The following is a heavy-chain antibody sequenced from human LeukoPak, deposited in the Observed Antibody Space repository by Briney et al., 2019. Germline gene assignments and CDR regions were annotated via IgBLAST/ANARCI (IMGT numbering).Heavy chain of an antibody. CDR3: AKDRDWYYFDY. J-gene: IGHJ4*02. CDR2: ISGSGERT. CDR1: GFTFSSYA. D-gene: IGHD5-24*01. Sequence: GGSLRLSCAASGFTFSSYAMSWVRQAPGKGLEWVSFISGSGERTYYADSVKGRFTISRDNSKNTVYLQMNSLRAEDTAVYYCAKDRDWYYFDYWGQGTLVTVSS. V-gene: IGHV3-23*01.